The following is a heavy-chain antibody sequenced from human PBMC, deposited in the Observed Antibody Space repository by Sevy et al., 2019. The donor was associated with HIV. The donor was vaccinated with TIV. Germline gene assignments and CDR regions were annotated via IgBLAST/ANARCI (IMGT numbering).Heavy chain of an antibody. Sequence: ASVKVSCKASGYSFTSRYLHWVRQAPGQGLEWMGQINPGGGDPIYAQKFQGRVSMTSDTSKSSVYMDVSSLRSEDTAMYYCARLYSCGGSCYYFDLWGQGTLVTVSS. CDR2: INPGGGDP. V-gene: IGHV1-46*01. CDR1: GYSFTSRY. D-gene: IGHD2-15*01. J-gene: IGHJ4*02. CDR3: ARLYSCGGSCYYFDL.